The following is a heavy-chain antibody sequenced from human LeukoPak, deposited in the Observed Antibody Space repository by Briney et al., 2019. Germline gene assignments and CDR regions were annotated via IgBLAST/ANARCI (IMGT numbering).Heavy chain of an antibody. D-gene: IGHD6-13*01. CDR1: GGSISSGGYY. CDR2: IYYSGST. J-gene: IGHJ4*02. V-gene: IGHV4-31*03. Sequence: SETLSLTCTVSGGSISSGGYYWSWIRQHPGKGLEWIGYIYYSGSTYYNPSLKSRVTIPVDTSKNQFSLKLSSVTAADTAVYYCARDGSIAAAGSVVDGGFDYWGQGTLVAVSS. CDR3: ARDGSIAAAGSVVDGGFDY.